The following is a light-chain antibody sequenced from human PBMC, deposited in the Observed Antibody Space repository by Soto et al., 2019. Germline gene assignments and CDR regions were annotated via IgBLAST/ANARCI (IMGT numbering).Light chain of an antibody. Sequence: EIIITSSTGTLSFSSVERAALPRRASQSVSSNLAWYQQKPGQAPRLPVYGASTRATGIPARFSGSGSGTEFTLTIASLQPDDFATYYCQQYQTFSGTFGPGTKVDIK. J-gene: IGKJ1*01. CDR2: GAS. V-gene: IGKV3-15*01. CDR3: QQYQTFSGT. CDR1: QSVSSN.